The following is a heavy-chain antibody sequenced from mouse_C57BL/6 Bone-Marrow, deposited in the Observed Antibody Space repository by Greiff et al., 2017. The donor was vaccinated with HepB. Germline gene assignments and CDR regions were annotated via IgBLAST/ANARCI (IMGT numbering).Heavy chain of an antibody. J-gene: IGHJ3*01. D-gene: IGHD2-4*01. CDR1: GFTFSSYT. V-gene: IGHV5-9*01. Sequence: EVKLVESGGGLVKPGGSLKLSCAAYGFTFSSYTMSWVRQTPEKRLEWVATISGGGGNTYYPDSVKGRFTISRDNAKNTLYLQMSSLRSEDTALYYGARHEGYWGLRRRGFAYWGQGTLVTVSA. CDR2: ISGGGGNT. CDR3: ARHEGYWGLRRRGFAY.